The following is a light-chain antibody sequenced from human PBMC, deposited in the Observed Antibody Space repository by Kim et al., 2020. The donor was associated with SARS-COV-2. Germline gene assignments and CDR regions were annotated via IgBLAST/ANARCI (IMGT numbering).Light chain of an antibody. CDR2: GAS. Sequence: EIVLTQSPGTLSLSPGERATLSCRASQSVSSNYLAWYQQKPGQAPRLLIYGASSRATGIPDRFSGSGSGTDFTLTISTLEPADFAVYYCQQYGRSPRTFGQGTKVDIK. J-gene: IGKJ1*01. V-gene: IGKV3-20*01. CDR3: QQYGRSPRT. CDR1: QSVSSNY.